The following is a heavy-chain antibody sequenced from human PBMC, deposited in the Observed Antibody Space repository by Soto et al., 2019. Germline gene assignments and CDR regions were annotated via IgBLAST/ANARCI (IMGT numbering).Heavy chain of an antibody. D-gene: IGHD3-3*01. V-gene: IGHV1-18*01. CDR3: ARDLGDFWSGYYTGEYYYGMDV. J-gene: IGHJ6*02. CDR2: ISAYNGNT. CDR1: GGTFSSYA. Sequence: ASVKVSCKASGGTFSSYAISWVRQAPGQGLEWMGWISAYNGNTNYAQKLQGRVTMTTDTSTSTAYMELRSLRSDDTAVYYCARDLGDFWSGYYTGEYYYGMDVWGQGTTVTVSS.